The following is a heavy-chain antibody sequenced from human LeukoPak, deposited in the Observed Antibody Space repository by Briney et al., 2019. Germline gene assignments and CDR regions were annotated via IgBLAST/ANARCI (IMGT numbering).Heavy chain of an antibody. CDR1: GFTFSSYW. J-gene: IGHJ4*02. CDR3: ASLGYCSGGSCDY. V-gene: IGHV3-74*01. CDR2: INSDGSST. Sequence: LSGGSLRLSCAASGFTFSSYWMHWVRQAPGKGLVWVSRINSDGSSTSYADSVKGRFTISRDNVKNTLYLQMNSLRAEDTAVYYCASLGYCSGGSCDYWGQGTLVTVSS. D-gene: IGHD2-15*01.